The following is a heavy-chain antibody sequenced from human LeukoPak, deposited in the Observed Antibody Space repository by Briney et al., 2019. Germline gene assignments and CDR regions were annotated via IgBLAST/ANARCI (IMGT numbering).Heavy chain of an antibody. CDR1: GYSFTSYW. CDR3: AVYCGGDCYSTLDDAFDI. V-gene: IGHV5-51*01. Sequence: GESLQISCKGSGYSFTSYWIGWVRQMPGKGLEWMGIIYPGDSDTRYSPSFQGQVTISADKSISTAYLQWSSLKASDTAMYYCAVYCGGDCYSTLDDAFDIWGQGTMVTVSS. CDR2: IYPGDSDT. D-gene: IGHD2-21*02. J-gene: IGHJ3*02.